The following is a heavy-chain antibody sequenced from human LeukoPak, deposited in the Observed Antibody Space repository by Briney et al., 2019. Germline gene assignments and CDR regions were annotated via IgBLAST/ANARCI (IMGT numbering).Heavy chain of an antibody. Sequence: GGSLRLSCAASGFTFSSYWMSWVRQAPGKGLEWVASIKQDGREKYYVDSVKGRFTISRDNAKNSLYLQMNSLRAEDTGVYYCARRVAVADNYFDYWGQGTLVTVSS. CDR1: GFTFSSYW. V-gene: IGHV3-7*01. D-gene: IGHD6-19*01. CDR2: IKQDGREK. CDR3: ARRVAVADNYFDY. J-gene: IGHJ4*02.